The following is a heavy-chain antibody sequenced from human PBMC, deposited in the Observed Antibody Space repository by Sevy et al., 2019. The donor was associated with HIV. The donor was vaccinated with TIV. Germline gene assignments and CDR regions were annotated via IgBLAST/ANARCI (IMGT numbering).Heavy chain of an antibody. CDR2: ISSSGSII. CDR3: ARDHCSGGSCYRFNYYYYGMDV. CDR1: GFTFSDYY. D-gene: IGHD2-15*01. J-gene: IGHJ6*02. V-gene: IGHV3-11*01. Sequence: GGSLRLSCAASGFTFSDYYMSWIRQAPGKGLEWVSYISSSGSIIYYADSVKGRFTISRDNAKNSLYLQMNSLRAEDTAVYYCARDHCSGGSCYRFNYYYYGMDVWGQGTTVTVSS.